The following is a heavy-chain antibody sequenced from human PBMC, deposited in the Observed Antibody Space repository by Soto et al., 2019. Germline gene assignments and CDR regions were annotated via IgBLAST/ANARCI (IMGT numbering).Heavy chain of an antibody. CDR3: ARAGVTGIVIPSHWFDP. Sequence: PSETLSLTCTVSGGSISSYYWSWIRQPPGKGLEWIGYIYYSGSTNYNPSLKSRVSLSLDTSQNQFSLKLLSVTAADTAIYYSARAGVTGIVIPSHWFDPWGQGTPVTVSS. D-gene: IGHD2-21*02. J-gene: IGHJ5*02. V-gene: IGHV4-59*12. CDR2: IYYSGST. CDR1: GGSISSYY.